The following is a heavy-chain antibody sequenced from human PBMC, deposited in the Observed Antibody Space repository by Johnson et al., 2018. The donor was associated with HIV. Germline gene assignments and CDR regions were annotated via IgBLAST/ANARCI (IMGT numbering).Heavy chain of an antibody. Sequence: VQLVESGGGLVKPGGSLRLSCAASGFTFSNAWMSWVRQAPGKGLEWVGRINSKTDGGTTDYAAPVKGRFTISRDDSKNTLYLQMNSLKTEDTAVYYCTTDTYYYDSSGYYYGHAFDIWGQGTMVTVSS. D-gene: IGHD3-22*01. V-gene: IGHV3-15*01. CDR3: TTDTYYYDSSGYYYGHAFDI. J-gene: IGHJ3*02. CDR2: INSKTDGGTT. CDR1: GFTFSNAW.